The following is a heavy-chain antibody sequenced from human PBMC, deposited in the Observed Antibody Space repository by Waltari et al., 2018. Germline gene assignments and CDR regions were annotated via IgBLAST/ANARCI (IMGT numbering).Heavy chain of an antibody. V-gene: IGHV1-8*01. Sequence: QVQLVQSGAEVKKPGASVKVSCKASGYTFTSYDINWVRQATGQGLEWMGWMNPNSGNTGYAQKFQGRITMTRNTSISTAYMELSSLRSEDTAVYYCARAITMVRGAHGGYWGQGTLVTVSS. CDR3: ARAITMVRGAHGGY. CDR1: GYTFTSYD. J-gene: IGHJ4*02. D-gene: IGHD3-10*01. CDR2: MNPNSGNT.